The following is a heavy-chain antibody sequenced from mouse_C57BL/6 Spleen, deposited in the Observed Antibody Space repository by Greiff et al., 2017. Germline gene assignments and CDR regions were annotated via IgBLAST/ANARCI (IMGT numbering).Heavy chain of an antibody. CDR3: ARVYGSSHWYFDV. CDR2: IDPNSGGT. Sequence: VPLQQPGAELVKPGASVKLSCKASGYTFTSYWMHWVKQRPGRGLEWIGRIDPNSGGTKYNEKFKSKATLTVDKPSSTAYMQLSSLTSEDSSVYYCARVYGSSHWYFDVWGTGTTVTVSS. D-gene: IGHD1-1*01. V-gene: IGHV1-72*01. J-gene: IGHJ1*03. CDR1: GYTFTSYW.